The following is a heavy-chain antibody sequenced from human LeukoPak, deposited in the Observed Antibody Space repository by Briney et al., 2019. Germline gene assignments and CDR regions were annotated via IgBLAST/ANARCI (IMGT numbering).Heavy chain of an antibody. CDR1: GFTFTGHT. CDR3: ARKDYCSSSSCYTAFFDY. J-gene: IGHJ4*02. V-gene: IGHV3-11*01. Sequence: GGSLRLSCATSGFTFTGHTMTWFRQAPGKGLEWVSYISSSGSTTYYADSVKGRFTMSRDNAKNSLYLQMNSLRAEDTAVYYCARKDYCSSSSCYTAFFDYWGQGTLVTVSS. CDR2: ISSSGSTT. D-gene: IGHD2-2*02.